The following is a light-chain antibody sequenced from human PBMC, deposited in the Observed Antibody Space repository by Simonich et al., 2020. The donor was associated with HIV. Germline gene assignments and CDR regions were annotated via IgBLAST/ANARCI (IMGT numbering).Light chain of an antibody. Sequence: DIQMTQSPSSLSASVGDRVTITCRASQSISSFFNWYQQKPGKAPKLLIYAASSFQSGVPSRFSGSGSGTEFTLTISSLQPEDFATYYCQQNYSNPRTFGQGTKVEIK. CDR1: QSISSF. CDR2: AAS. V-gene: IGKV1-39*01. CDR3: QQNYSNPRT. J-gene: IGKJ1*01.